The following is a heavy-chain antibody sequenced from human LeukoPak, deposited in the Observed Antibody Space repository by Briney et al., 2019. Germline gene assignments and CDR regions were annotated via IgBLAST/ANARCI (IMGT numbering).Heavy chain of an antibody. CDR1: GFTFINYW. Sequence: GSLRLSCVASGFTFINYWMSCVRQAPGKGLEWVANIKQDGSEKYYMDSVKGRFTVSRDNAKNSLYLQMSSVRAEDAAFYYCASVLGIDRFDCWGQGTLVTVSS. D-gene: IGHD1-26*01. V-gene: IGHV3-7*01. CDR3: ASVLGIDRFDC. J-gene: IGHJ4*02. CDR2: IKQDGSEK.